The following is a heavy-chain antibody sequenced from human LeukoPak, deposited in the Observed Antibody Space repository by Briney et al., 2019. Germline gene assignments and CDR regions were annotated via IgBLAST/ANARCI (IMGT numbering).Heavy chain of an antibody. J-gene: IGHJ3*02. D-gene: IGHD5-12*01. CDR2: INPSGGST. CDR3: AGIVATNDAFDI. CDR1: GYTFTSYY. Sequence: GASVKVSCKASGYTFTSYYMHWVRQAPGQGLEWMGIINPSGGSTSYAQKFQGRVTMPRDTSTSTVYTELSSLRSEDTAVYYCAGIVATNDAFDIWGQGTMVTVSS. V-gene: IGHV1-46*03.